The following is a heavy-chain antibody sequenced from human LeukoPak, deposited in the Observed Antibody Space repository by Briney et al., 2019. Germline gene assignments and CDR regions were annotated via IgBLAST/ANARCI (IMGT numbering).Heavy chain of an antibody. CDR3: ARVRSGWYEDY. CDR2: IDTTSTYI. D-gene: IGHD6-19*01. CDR1: GFTFSSFN. J-gene: IGHJ4*02. V-gene: IGHV3-21*01. Sequence: GGSLRLSCEASGFTFSSFNMNWVRQAPGKGLEWVASIDTTSTYIYYADSVKGRFTISRDNAKNSLYLQMNSLRAEDTAVYYCARVRSGWYEDYWGQGTLVTVSS.